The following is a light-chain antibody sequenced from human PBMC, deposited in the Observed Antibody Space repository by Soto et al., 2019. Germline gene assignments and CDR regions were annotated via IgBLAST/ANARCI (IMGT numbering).Light chain of an antibody. CDR3: QQRSSWPPTIT. J-gene: IGKJ5*01. CDR1: QSVSTY. Sequence: EIVWTQSPATLSLSPGERATRSCRATQSVSTYLAWYQQRPGQAPRLLIYDASYRATDIPPRFSGSGSGTDFTLTISSLEPEDFAVYYCQQRSSWPPTITFGQGRRLEIK. CDR2: DAS. V-gene: IGKV3-11*01.